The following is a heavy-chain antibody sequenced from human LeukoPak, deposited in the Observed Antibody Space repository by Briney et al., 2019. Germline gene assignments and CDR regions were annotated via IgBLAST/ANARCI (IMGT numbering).Heavy chain of an antibody. CDR2: ISYEGSNK. Sequence: PGGSLRLSCAASGLTFRSYAMHWVRQAPGKGLEWVAVISYEGSNKYYADSVKGRFTISRDNSKNTLYLQMTSLRTEDTAVYYCAKDQIGWAPGYVSGPLDQWGQGTLVTVSS. CDR1: GLTFRSYA. CDR3: AKDQIGWAPGYVSGPLDQ. D-gene: IGHD6-19*01. J-gene: IGHJ4*02. V-gene: IGHV3-30-3*01.